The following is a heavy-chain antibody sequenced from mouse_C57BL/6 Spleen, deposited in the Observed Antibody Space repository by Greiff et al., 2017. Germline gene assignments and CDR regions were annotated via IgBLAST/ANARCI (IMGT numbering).Heavy chain of an antibody. V-gene: IGHV1-50*01. Sequence: QVQLQQPGAELVKPGASVKLSCKASGYTFTSYWMQWVKQRPGQGLEWIGEIDPSDSYTNYNQKFKGKATLTVDTSSSTAYMQLSSLSSEDSAVYNCARSGYYVPLAYWGQGALVTVSA. CDR2: IDPSDSYT. CDR3: ARSGYYVPLAY. CDR1: GYTFTSYW. J-gene: IGHJ3*01. D-gene: IGHD2-3*01.